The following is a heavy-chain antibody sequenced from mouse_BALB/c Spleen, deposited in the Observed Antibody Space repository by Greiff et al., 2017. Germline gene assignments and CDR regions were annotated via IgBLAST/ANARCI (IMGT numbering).Heavy chain of an antibody. CDR3: ARMITRRFAY. CDR2: INPSTGYT. J-gene: IGHJ3*01. V-gene: IGHV1-7*01. D-gene: IGHD2-4*01. CDR1: GYTFTSYW. Sequence: QVQLKQSGAELAKPGASVKMSCKASGYTFTSYWMHWVKQRPGQGLEWIGYINPSTGYTEYNQKFKDKATLTADKSSSTAYMQLSRLTAEDSAVYYCARMITRRFAYWGQGTLVTVSA.